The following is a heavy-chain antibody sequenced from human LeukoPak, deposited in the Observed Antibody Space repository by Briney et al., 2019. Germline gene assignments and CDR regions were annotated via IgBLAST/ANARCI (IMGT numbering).Heavy chain of an antibody. Sequence: ASVKVSCKASGYTFANYVMNWVRQAPGQGLEWMGWISTITGSPTYAQGFTGRFVFSLDTSVGTAYLQISSLQADDTAVYYCAPGYGSSWSTLRPWGQGTLVTVS. CDR2: ISTITGSP. J-gene: IGHJ5*02. D-gene: IGHD6-13*01. V-gene: IGHV7-4-1*02. CDR3: APGYGSSWSTLRP. CDR1: GYTFANYV.